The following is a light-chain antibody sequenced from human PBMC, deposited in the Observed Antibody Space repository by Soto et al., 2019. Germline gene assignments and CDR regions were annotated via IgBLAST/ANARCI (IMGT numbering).Light chain of an antibody. CDR1: LRISTY. J-gene: IGKJ5*01. CDR3: QQSYDTVAIT. V-gene: IGKV1-39*01. Sequence: DIQMTQSPSSLSASVVDSFTITCRASLRISTYLNWYQQRPGQAPKLLIYVASLLQSGVPSRFSGSGSGTDFTLTISGLQPEDFATYYCQQSYDTVAITFGQGTRMEFK. CDR2: VAS.